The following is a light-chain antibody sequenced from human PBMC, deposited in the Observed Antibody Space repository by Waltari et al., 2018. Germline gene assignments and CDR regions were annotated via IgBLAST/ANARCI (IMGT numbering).Light chain of an antibody. CDR3: MQGSLWPPT. Sequence: DVVLTQSPLSLPVTLGQPASISCRSRQGLVHSDGNTYLNWFHRRPGQSPRRLIYKVSHRDSGVPDTFSGSGSGTDFTLKIRRVEAEDVGVYYCMQGSLWPPTFGAGTKVEIK. V-gene: IGKV2-30*02. J-gene: IGKJ4*01. CDR1: QGLVHSDGNTY. CDR2: KVS.